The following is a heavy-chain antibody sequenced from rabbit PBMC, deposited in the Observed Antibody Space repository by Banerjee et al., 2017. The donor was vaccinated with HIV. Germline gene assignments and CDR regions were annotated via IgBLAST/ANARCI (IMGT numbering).Heavy chain of an antibody. V-gene: IGHV1S45*01. CDR1: GFSFSDREE. CDR2: INSCSAKT. J-gene: IGHJ4*01. D-gene: IGHD3-3*01. Sequence: QEQLVESGGGLVTLVGSLTLTCKASGFSFSDREEMCWVRQAPGKGLQWITCINSCSAKTVYATWANGRFTISKTSSTTVTLQMTSLTAADTATYFCVRYVASINARKFNLWGQGTLVTVS. CDR3: VRYVASINARKFNL.